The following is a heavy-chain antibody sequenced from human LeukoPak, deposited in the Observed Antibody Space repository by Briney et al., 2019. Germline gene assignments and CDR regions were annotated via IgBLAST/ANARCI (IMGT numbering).Heavy chain of an antibody. CDR3: AKDEMVRGVNPYYFDY. V-gene: IGHV3-9*01. J-gene: IGHJ4*02. Sequence: QAGGSLRLSCTASESTFDHAMRWVRQTPGKGLEWVSGIGWNSARTGYADSVRGRFTISRDNAKNSLYLQMNSLRAEDTALYYCAKDEMVRGVNPYYFDYWGQGTLVTVSS. CDR2: IGWNSART. CDR1: ESTFDHA. D-gene: IGHD3-10*01.